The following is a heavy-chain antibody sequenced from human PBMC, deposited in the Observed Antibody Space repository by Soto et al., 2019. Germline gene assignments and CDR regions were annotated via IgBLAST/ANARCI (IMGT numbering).Heavy chain of an antibody. Sequence: EVQLVESGEGLVQPGGSLRLSCAASGFTFSSYAMHWVRQAPGKGLEYVSAISSNGGSTYYADSVKGRFTISRDNSKNTLYLQMGSLRAEDMAVYYFARGTGYFDYWGQGTLVTVSS. V-gene: IGHV3-64*02. D-gene: IGHD1-1*01. CDR3: ARGTGYFDY. J-gene: IGHJ4*02. CDR2: ISSNGGST. CDR1: GFTFSSYA.